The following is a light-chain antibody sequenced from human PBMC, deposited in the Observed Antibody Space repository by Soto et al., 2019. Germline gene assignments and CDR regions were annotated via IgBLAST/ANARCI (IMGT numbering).Light chain of an antibody. J-gene: IGLJ2*01. CDR1: TSDVGSYNL. CDR3: CSYAGSSTVV. CDR2: EGS. Sequence: QSALTQPAYVSGSPGQSITISCTGNTSDVGSYNLVSWYQQHPGKAPKLMIYEGSKRPSGVSNRFSGSKSGNTASLTISGLQAEDEADYYCCSYAGSSTVVFGGGTKLTVL. V-gene: IGLV2-23*01.